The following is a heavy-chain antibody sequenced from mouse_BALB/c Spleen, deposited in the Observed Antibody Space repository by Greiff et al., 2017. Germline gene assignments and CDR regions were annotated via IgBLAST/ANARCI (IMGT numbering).Heavy chain of an antibody. D-gene: IGHD2-4*01. CDR1: GYSITSDYA. CDR3: ARRGIYYDYDYAMDY. V-gene: IGHV3-2*02. CDR2: ISYSGST. J-gene: IGHJ4*01. Sequence: DVQLQESGPGLVKPSQSLSLTCTVTGYSITSDYAWNWIRQFPGNKLEWMGYISYSGSTSYNPSLKSRISITRDTSKNQFFLQLNSVTTEDTATYYCARRGIYYDYDYAMDYWGQGTSVTVSS.